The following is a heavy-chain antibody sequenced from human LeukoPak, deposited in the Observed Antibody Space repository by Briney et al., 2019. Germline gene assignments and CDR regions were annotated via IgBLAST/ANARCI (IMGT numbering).Heavy chain of an antibody. CDR2: IKQDGSEK. CDR1: GFTFSNYW. J-gene: IGHJ3*01. CDR3: ARDPGTIFGAKYAFDV. Sequence: GGSLRLSCAVSGFTFSNYWMSWVRQAPGKGLEWVANIKQDGSEKYYVDSVKGRFTISRDNAKNSLYLQLNNLRAEDTAVYYCARDPGTIFGAKYAFDVWGKGTLVTISP. D-gene: IGHD3-3*01. V-gene: IGHV3-7*01.